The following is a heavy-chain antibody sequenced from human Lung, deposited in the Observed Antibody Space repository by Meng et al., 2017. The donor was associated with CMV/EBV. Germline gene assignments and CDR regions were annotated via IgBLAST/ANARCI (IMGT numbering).Heavy chain of an antibody. J-gene: IGHJ1*01. V-gene: IGHV4-4*02. CDR2: IPHRGSS. D-gene: IGHD3-10*01. CDR1: GESITNPNW. Sequence: QVELVGAGPGLVKPSETLSLTCAVSGESITNPNWWGWVRQPPGKGLEWIGEIPHRGSSAYNPSLKSRVSMSIDKSKNQFSLKLTSVTAADTAVYHCLRRSGGSVWGQGTLVTVSS. CDR3: LRRSGGSV.